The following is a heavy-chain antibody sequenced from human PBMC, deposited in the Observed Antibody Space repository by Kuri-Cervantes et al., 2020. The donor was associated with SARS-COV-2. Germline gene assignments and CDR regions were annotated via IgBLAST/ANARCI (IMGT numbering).Heavy chain of an antibody. CDR1: GFTASRNY. J-gene: IGHJ6*02. CDR3: ARHRDFWNDGMDV. Sequence: ESLKISCAVSGFTASRNYMSWVRQAPGKGLEWVSIIYRGGTTYYADSVRGRFTISRDISKDTVYLQMDTLRAEDTAVYDCARHRDFWNDGMDVWGQGTTVTVSS. CDR2: IYRGGTT. V-gene: IGHV3-53*01. D-gene: IGHD3-3*01.